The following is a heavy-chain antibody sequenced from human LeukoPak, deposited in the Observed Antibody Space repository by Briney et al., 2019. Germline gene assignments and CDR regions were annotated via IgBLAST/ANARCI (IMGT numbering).Heavy chain of an antibody. CDR2: IWYDGSNN. Sequence: GGSLRLSCTASGFIFSNYGMNWVRQAPGKGLEWVAVIWYDGSNNYYADSVKGRFTISRDNSKNTLYLQMNSLRAEDTAVYYCARDRDSGSYPWFDPWGQGTLVTVSS. CDR3: ARDRDSGSYPWFDP. CDR1: GFIFSNYG. J-gene: IGHJ5*02. V-gene: IGHV3-33*08. D-gene: IGHD1-26*01.